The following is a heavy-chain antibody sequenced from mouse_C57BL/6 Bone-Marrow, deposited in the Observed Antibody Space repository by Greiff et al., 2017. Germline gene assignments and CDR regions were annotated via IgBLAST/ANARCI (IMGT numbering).Heavy chain of an antibody. CDR3: ARRGSGAMDY. CDR1: GYTFTSYW. Sequence: QVQLQQPGAELVMPGASVKLSCKASGYTFTSYWMHWVKQRPGQGLEWIGEIDPSDSYTNYNQKFKGKSTLTVDKSSSTAYMQLSSLTSEDSAVYYCARRGSGAMDYWGQGTSVTVSS. J-gene: IGHJ4*01. V-gene: IGHV1-69*01. CDR2: IDPSDSYT. D-gene: IGHD1-1*01.